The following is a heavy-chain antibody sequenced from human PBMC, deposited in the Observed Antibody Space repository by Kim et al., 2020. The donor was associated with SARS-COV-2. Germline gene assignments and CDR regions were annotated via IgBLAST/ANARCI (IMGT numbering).Heavy chain of an antibody. CDR1: GFTFSSYA. D-gene: IGHD5-18*01. CDR2: ISGSGGST. CDR3: ANLLGYSYGFGDDY. J-gene: IGHJ4*02. V-gene: IGHV3-23*01. Sequence: GGSLRLSCAASGFTFSSYAMSWVRQAPGKGLEWVSAISGSGGSTYYADSVKGRFTISRDNSKDTLYLQMNSLRAEDTAVYYCANLLGYSYGFGDDYWGQGTLVTVSS.